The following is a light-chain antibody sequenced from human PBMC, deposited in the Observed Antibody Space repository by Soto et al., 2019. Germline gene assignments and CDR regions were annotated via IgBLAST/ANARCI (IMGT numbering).Light chain of an antibody. Sequence: QSVLTQPASVSGSPGQSITISCTGSSSDVGGYNYVSWYQHHPGKAPKLMIYGVSNRPSGVSNRFSGSKSGNTASLTISGLQAEDEADYYCSSYTSTTTSYVFGTGTKVTVL. CDR3: SSYTSTTTSYV. CDR2: GVS. V-gene: IGLV2-14*01. J-gene: IGLJ1*01. CDR1: SSDVGGYNY.